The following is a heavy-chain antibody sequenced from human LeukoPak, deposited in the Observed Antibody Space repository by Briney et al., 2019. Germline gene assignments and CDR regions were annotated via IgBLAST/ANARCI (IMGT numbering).Heavy chain of an antibody. CDR1: GYTFTNNF. D-gene: IGHD5-24*01. V-gene: IGHV1-46*01. CDR3: ARDNSLRDTAWWFDP. Sequence: GASVKVSCKASGYTFTNNFMHWVRQAPGQGLEWLGIINPSGDNTWYAQEYQGRVTMTRDRATSTDYLEVSSLRSEDTAVYYCARDNSLRDTAWWFDPWGQGTLVTVSS. J-gene: IGHJ5*02. CDR2: INPSGDNT.